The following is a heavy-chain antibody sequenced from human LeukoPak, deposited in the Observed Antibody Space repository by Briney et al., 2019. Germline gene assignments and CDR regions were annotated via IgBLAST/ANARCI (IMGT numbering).Heavy chain of an antibody. Sequence: GASVTVSCKASGYTFTSYDINWVRQATGQGLEWMGWMNPNSGNTGYAQKFQGRVTMTRDMSTSTDYMELSSLRSEDTAIYYCARDNSVGDNAWWFDPWGQGTLVTVSS. CDR2: MNPNSGNT. J-gene: IGHJ5*02. D-gene: IGHD1-26*01. V-gene: IGHV1-8*01. CDR3: ARDNSVGDNAWWFDP. CDR1: GYTFTSYD.